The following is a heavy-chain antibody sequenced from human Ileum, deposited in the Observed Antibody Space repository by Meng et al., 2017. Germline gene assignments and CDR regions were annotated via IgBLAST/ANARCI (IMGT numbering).Heavy chain of an antibody. J-gene: IGHJ4*02. Sequence: QVQLVQSGAEVKMPGASLKLSCKASGYTFSSLDINWVRQAPGQGLEWMGWMSPRSDDTGYAQKFQGRVTMTRDTSISTAYMELSSLTSEDTAIYYCARGVTAGLDYWGQGTLVTVSS. CDR1: GYTFSSLD. CDR3: ARGVTAGLDY. V-gene: IGHV1-8*01. D-gene: IGHD5-18*01. CDR2: MSPRSDDT.